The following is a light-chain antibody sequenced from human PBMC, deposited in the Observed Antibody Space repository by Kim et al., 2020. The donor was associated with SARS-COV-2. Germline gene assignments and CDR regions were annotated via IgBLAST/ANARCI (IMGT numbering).Light chain of an antibody. Sequence: ALGRTVNSTCQGESLRTYFATWYQQKPGQAPVVVLYGRNRRPSGIPERFSGSNSVNTDSLTITGAQAEDEADYFCSSRDNSLNHVVFGGGTQLTVL. CDR2: GRN. CDR3: SSRDNSLNHVV. V-gene: IGLV3-19*01. J-gene: IGLJ2*01. CDR1: SLRTYF.